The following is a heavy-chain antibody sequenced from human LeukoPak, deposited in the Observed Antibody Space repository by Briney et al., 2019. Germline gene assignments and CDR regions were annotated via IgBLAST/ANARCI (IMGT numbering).Heavy chain of an antibody. V-gene: IGHV4-59*01. CDR2: IYYSGST. CDR1: GGSISSYY. J-gene: IGHJ4*02. D-gene: IGHD6-13*01. Sequence: SETLSLTCTVSGGSISSYYWSWIRQPPGKGLEWIGYIYYSGSTNYNPSLKSRVTISVDTAKNQLSLKLSSVTAADTAVYYCARRAGYTSSWYEYWGQGTLVTVSS. CDR3: ARRAGYTSSWYEY.